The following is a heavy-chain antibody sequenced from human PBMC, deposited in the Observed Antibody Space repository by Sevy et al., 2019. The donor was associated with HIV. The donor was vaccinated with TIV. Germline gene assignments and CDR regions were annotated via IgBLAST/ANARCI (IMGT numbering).Heavy chain of an antibody. CDR3: ARDRAGFHGMDV. CDR1: GITFSSYE. V-gene: IGHV3-48*03. J-gene: IGHJ6*02. CDR2: ISSSGSTI. Sequence: GGSLRLSCAASGITFSSYEMNWVRQAPGKGLEWVSYISSSGSTIYDADSVKGRFTISRDNAKILLYLQMNSLRDEDTAVYFCARDRAGFHGMDVWGQGTTVTVSS.